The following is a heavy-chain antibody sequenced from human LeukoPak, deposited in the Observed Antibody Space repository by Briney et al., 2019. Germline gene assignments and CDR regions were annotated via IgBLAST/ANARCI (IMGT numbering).Heavy chain of an antibody. V-gene: IGHV4-59*01. CDR2: VYYTGST. CDR3: ARISSSNWYNERGAFDV. CDR1: GGSISSYY. D-gene: IGHD6-13*01. Sequence: PSEILSLTCTVSGGSISSYYWSWVRQPPGKGLEWIGFVYYTGSTNYSPSLKSRVTISVDTSKNQFSLKLRSVTAADTAVYYCARISSSNWYNERGAFDVWGQGTMVTVSS. J-gene: IGHJ3*01.